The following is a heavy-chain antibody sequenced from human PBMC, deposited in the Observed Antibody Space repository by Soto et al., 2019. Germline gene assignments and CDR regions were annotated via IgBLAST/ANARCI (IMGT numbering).Heavy chain of an antibody. J-gene: IGHJ3*02. CDR2: MSHSGGT. D-gene: IGHD1-1*01. CDR1: GGFVSSGSYY. CDR3: ARVERVTVTTVVDAFDI. Sequence: QVQLQQWGAGLLKPSETLSLTCAVYGGFVSSGSYYWIWIRQPPGKGLEWIGEMSHSGGTHFNPCLKSRVTISVDTSKNQFSLHICSVTAADTALYYCARVERVTVTTVVDAFDIWGPGTMVTVSS. V-gene: IGHV4-34*01.